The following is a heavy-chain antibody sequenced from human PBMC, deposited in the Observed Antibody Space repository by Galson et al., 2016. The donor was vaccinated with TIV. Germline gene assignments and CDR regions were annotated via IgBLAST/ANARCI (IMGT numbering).Heavy chain of an antibody. CDR3: ATSLDYIQSFDY. V-gene: IGHV1-24*01. Sequence: SVKVSCKVSGYRLSKLSMYWVRQAPGKGLEWMGGYDRENGERVHTQKFQGRVTMTEDSSTDIAYMDMRSLRSEDTAVYFCATSLDYIQSFDYWCHGTLVTVSS. CDR2: YDRENGER. CDR1: GYRLSKLS. J-gene: IGHJ4*01. D-gene: IGHD4-11*01.